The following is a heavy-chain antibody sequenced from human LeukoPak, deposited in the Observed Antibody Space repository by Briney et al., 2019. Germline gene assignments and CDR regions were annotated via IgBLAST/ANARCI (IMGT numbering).Heavy chain of an antibody. Sequence: GASVKVSCKASGYTFINYYMHWVRQAPGQGLEWMGIINPSGGSATYAQKIQGRVTLTRDTSTGTVYMELSSLRSDDTSVYYCAREGYGSGRRLGMDVWGQGTTVTVSS. V-gene: IGHV1-46*01. J-gene: IGHJ6*02. D-gene: IGHD3-10*01. CDR2: INPSGGSA. CDR1: GYTFINYY. CDR3: AREGYGSGRRLGMDV.